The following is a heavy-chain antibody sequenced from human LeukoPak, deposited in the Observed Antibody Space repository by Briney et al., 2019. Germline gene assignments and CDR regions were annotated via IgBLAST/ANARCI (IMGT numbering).Heavy chain of an antibody. V-gene: IGHV1-2*02. CDR3: ARIGYGDYVLGWFDP. CDR1: GYTFTGYY. Sequence: ASVTVSCKASGYTFTGYYMHWVRQAPGQGLEWMGWINPNSGGTNYAQKFQGRVTMTRDTSISTAYMELSRLRSDDTAVYYCARIGYGDYVLGWFDPWGQGTLVTVSS. CDR2: INPNSGGT. J-gene: IGHJ5*02. D-gene: IGHD4-17*01.